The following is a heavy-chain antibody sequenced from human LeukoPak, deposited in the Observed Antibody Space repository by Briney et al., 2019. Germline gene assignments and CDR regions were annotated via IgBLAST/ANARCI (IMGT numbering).Heavy chain of an antibody. J-gene: IGHJ5*02. D-gene: IGHD2-15*01. V-gene: IGHV1-69*01. Sequence: SVKLSCTPSQGTYTTYAISWLRQAPGQGRKWMRGIIPIVGAANYEHKLQGRVAVTAYESTRPADQWLSSLRSEDTAVYYCARKTGPYCSGGSGYPNPLRRWFDPWGQGTLVTVSS. CDR3: ARKTGPYCSGGSGYPNPLRRWFDP. CDR2: IIPIVGAA. CDR1: QGTYTTYA.